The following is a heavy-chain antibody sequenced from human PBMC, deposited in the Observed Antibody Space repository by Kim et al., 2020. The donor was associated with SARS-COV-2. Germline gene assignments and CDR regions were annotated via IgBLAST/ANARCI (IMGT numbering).Heavy chain of an antibody. CDR1: GASISSGSYY. CDR3: ARGIGQFDY. J-gene: IGHJ4*02. CDR2: IYYSGST. Sequence: SETLSLTCTVSGASISSGSYYWSWIRQHPGKGLEWIGYIYYSGSTYYNPSLKSRVTISLDTSKNQFSLKLGSVTAADTAAYYCARGIGQFDYWGQGTLVTVSS. V-gene: IGHV4-31*03.